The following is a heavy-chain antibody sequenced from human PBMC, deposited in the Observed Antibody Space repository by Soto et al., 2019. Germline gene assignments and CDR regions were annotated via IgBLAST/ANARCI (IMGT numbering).Heavy chain of an antibody. CDR2: ISYDGSNK. D-gene: IGHD3-22*01. V-gene: IGHV3-30*18. CDR3: AKDLLSSGYYPDY. Sequence: GGSLRLSCAASGFPFSSYGMHWVRQAPGKGLEWVAVISYDGSNKYYADSVKGRFTISRDNSKNTLYLQMNSLRAEDTAVYYCAKDLLSSGYYPDYWGQGTLVTVSS. J-gene: IGHJ4*02. CDR1: GFPFSSYG.